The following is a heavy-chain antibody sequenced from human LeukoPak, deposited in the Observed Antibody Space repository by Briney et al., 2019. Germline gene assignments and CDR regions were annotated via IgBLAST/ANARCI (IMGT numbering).Heavy chain of an antibody. CDR2: IYYSGST. J-gene: IGHJ4*02. CDR3: ARDRGGGYMDY. Sequence: SETLSLTCTVSGGSISSGGYYWSWIRQPPGKGLEWIGYIYYSGSTNYNPSLKSRVTISVDTSKNQFSLKLSSVTAADTAVYYCARDRGGGYMDYWGQGTLVTVSS. V-gene: IGHV4-61*08. CDR1: GGSISSGGYY. D-gene: IGHD5-18*01.